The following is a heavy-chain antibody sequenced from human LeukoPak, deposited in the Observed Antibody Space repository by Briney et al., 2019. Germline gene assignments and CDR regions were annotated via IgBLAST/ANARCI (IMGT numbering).Heavy chain of an antibody. D-gene: IGHD5-18*01. CDR3: ASFSFGRNWFDP. J-gene: IGHJ5*02. CDR2: ISYIGTT. Sequence: PSETLSLTCTVSGGSISSYYWNWIRQPPGKGPEWIAYISYIGTTNYNPSLKSRVTISEDTSKNQFSLKLSSVTAADTAVYYCASFSFGRNWFDPWGQGTLVTVSS. V-gene: IGHV4-59*08. CDR1: GGSISSYY.